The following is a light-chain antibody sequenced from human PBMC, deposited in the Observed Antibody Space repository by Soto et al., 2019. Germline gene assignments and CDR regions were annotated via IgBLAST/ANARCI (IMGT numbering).Light chain of an antibody. CDR3: QTWGV. V-gene: IGLV4-69*01. Sequence: QSVLTQSPSASASLGASVKLTCTLSSGHSSYAIAWHQQQPEKGPRYLMKLXSDGSHSKGXGIPXXFSGSSSGAERYLTISSLQSEDEADYYCQTWGVFGGGTKVTVL. CDR1: SGHSSYA. CDR2: LXSDGSH. J-gene: IGLJ2*01.